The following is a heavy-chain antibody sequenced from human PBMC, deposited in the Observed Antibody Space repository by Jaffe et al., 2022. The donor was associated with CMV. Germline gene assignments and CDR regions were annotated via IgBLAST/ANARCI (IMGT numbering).Heavy chain of an antibody. CDR2: IKSKTDGGTT. J-gene: IGHJ4*02. CDR3: TTDPDDAWVYDSSGYYLNFDY. D-gene: IGHD3-22*01. CDR1: GFTFSNAW. Sequence: EVQLVESGGGLVKPGGSLRLSCAASGFTFSNAWMSWVRQAPGKGLEWVGRIKSKTDGGTTDYAAPVKGRFTISRDDSKNTLYLQMNSLKTEDTAVYYCTTDPDDAWVYDSSGYYLNFDYWGQGTLVTVSS. V-gene: IGHV3-15*01.